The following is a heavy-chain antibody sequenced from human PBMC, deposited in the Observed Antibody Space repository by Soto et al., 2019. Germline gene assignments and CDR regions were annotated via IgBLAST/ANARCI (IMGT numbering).Heavy chain of an antibody. CDR3: ARAHEDYYDSSGYYYWFDP. CDR2: IYYSGST. V-gene: IGHV4-30-4*01. D-gene: IGHD3-22*01. Sequence: SETLSLTCTVSGGSISSGDYYWSWIRQPPGKGLEWIGYIYYSGSTYYNPSLKSRVTISVDTSKNQFSPKLSSVTAADTAVYYCARAHEDYYDSSGYYYWFDPWGQGTLVTVSS. CDR1: GGSISSGDYY. J-gene: IGHJ5*02.